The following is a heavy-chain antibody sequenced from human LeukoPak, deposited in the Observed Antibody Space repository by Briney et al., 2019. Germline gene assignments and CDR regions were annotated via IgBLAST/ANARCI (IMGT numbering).Heavy chain of an antibody. V-gene: IGHV4-61*02. CDR2: IYTSGST. CDR3: AGTYCGGDCYSTNFDY. CDR1: GGSISSGSYY. D-gene: IGHD2-21*02. J-gene: IGHJ4*02. Sequence: SETLSLTCTVSGGSISSGSYYWSWIRQPAGKGLEWIGRIYTSGSTNYNPSLKSRVTISVDTSKNQFSLKLSSVTAADTAVYYCAGTYCGGDCYSTNFDYGGQGNLVTVSS.